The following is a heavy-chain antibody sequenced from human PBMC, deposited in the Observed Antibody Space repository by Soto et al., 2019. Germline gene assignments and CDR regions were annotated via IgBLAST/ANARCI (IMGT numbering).Heavy chain of an antibody. D-gene: IGHD2-2*01. Sequence: SVKVSCKASGGTFSSYAISWVRQAPGQGLEWMGGIIPIFGTANYAQKFQGRVTITADKSTSTAYMELSSLRSEDTAVYYCATYCSSTSCYHRPITQTYYYYAMDVWGQGTTVTVSS. CDR1: GGTFSSYA. V-gene: IGHV1-69*06. CDR2: IIPIFGTA. J-gene: IGHJ6*02. CDR3: ATYCSSTSCYHRPITQTYYYYAMDV.